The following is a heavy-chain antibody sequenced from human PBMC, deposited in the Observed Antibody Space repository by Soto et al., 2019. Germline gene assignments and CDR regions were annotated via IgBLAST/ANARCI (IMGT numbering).Heavy chain of an antibody. V-gene: IGHV3-48*02. D-gene: IGHD6-19*01. CDR3: ARDSPPGWHFDY. CDR2: ISSSGSTI. J-gene: IGHJ4*02. Sequence: EAQLVESGGGLVQPGGPLRLSCAASEFTFSSYSMNWVRQAPGKGLEWISYISSSGSTIFYADSVRGRFTISRDNAKNSLYLLMNSLRDEDTAVYNCARDSPPGWHFDYWGQGTLVTVSS. CDR1: EFTFSSYS.